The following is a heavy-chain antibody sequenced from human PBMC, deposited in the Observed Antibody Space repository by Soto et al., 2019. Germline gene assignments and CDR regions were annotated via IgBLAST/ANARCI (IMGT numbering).Heavy chain of an antibody. CDR3: ARHGRWHDLDI. D-gene: IGHD1-1*01. CDR2: IYYSGST. Sequence: QVQLQESGPGLVKPSETLSLTCTVSGGSISSYYWSWIRQPPGKGLEWIGYIYYSGSTNYNPSLKIRVTRSVDTSKNQFSLKLSSVTAADTAVDYCARHGRWHDLDIWGQGTMVTVSS. CDR1: GGSISSYY. V-gene: IGHV4-59*08. J-gene: IGHJ3*02.